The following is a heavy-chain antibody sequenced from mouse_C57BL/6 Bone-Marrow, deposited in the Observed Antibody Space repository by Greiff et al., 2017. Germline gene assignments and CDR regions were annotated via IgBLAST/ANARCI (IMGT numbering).Heavy chain of an antibody. CDR2: IDPSDSYT. CDR1: GYTFTSYW. V-gene: IGHV1-59*01. J-gene: IGHJ3*01. Sequence: QVQLQQSGAELVRPGTSVKLSCKASGYTFTSYWMHWVKQRPGQGLEWIGVIDPSDSYTNYNQKFKGKATLTVDTSSSTAYMQLSSLTSEDSAVYYCARGLRRGGFAYWGQGTLVTVSA. D-gene: IGHD2-4*01. CDR3: ARGLRRGGFAY.